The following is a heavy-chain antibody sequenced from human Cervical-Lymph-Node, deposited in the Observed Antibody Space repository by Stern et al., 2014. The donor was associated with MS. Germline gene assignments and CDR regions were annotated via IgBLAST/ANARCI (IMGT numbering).Heavy chain of an antibody. CDR1: GYTFTAYY. Sequence: VQLVQSGAEVKKPGASVKISCKASGYTFTAYYIHWVRQAPGEGLEWMGRINPNGDVTTYAQRFQDRVTMTRDTSIYTAYMELTSLRSDDTAVYYCAIDHISARPHWGQGTLVTVSS. D-gene: IGHD6-6*01. V-gene: IGHV1-2*06. J-gene: IGHJ4*02. CDR3: AIDHISARPH. CDR2: INPNGDVT.